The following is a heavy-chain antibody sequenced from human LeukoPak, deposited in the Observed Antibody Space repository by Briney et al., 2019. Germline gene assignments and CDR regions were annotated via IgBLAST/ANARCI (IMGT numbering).Heavy chain of an antibody. CDR3: ARDLTTTPYNWFDP. Sequence: SQTLSLTCTASGGSISSGNYYWSWIRQPAGKGLEWIGRIYTSGSTNYNPSLKSRVTVSIDTSKNQFSLKLSSVTAADTAVYYCARDLTTTPYNWFDPWGPGTLVTVSS. D-gene: IGHD3-22*01. CDR2: IYTSGST. J-gene: IGHJ5*02. CDR1: GGSISSGNYY. V-gene: IGHV4-61*02.